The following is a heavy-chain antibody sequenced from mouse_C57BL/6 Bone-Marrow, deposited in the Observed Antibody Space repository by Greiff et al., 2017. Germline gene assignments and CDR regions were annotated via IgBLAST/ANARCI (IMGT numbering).Heavy chain of an antibody. CDR2: IYPGSGST. CDR1: GYTFTSYW. CDR3: VCVSPYSGSTYWYFDV. V-gene: IGHV1-55*01. J-gene: IGHJ1*03. Sequence: QVQLQQSGAELVKPGASVKMSCKASGYTFTSYWITWVKQRPGQGLEWIGDIYPGSGSTNYNEKVKSKATLTVDTSSSAAYMQLSSLTSGDSAVLYCVCVSPYSGSTYWYFDVWGTGTTVSGSS. D-gene: IGHD1-1*01.